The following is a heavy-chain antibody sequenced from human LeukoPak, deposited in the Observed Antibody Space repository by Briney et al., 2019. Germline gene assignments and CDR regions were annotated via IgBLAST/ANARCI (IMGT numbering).Heavy chain of an antibody. J-gene: IGHJ6*03. Sequence: SETLSLTCAVYGGSFNTFYWSWIRQPPRRGLGWIGEINPSGRINYNPSLKSRVTISIDTSKNQFSLNLSSVTAADTAVYYCARRWNYGINYYIDVWGKGTTVTVSS. CDR2: INPSGRI. D-gene: IGHD1-7*01. CDR1: GGSFNTFY. V-gene: IGHV4-34*01. CDR3: ARRWNYGINYYIDV.